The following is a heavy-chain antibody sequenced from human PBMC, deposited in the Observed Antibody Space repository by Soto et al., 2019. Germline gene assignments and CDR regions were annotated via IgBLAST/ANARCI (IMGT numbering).Heavy chain of an antibody. D-gene: IGHD2-15*01. Sequence: ASVKVSCKASGGTFSSYTISWVRQAPGQGLEWMGRIIPILGIANYAQKFQGRVTITADKSTSTAYMELSSLRSEDTAVYYCASGYCSGGSCRAEYFQHWGQGTLVTVSS. CDR3: ASGYCSGGSCRAEYFQH. CDR2: IIPILGIA. CDR1: GGTFSSYT. V-gene: IGHV1-69*02. J-gene: IGHJ1*01.